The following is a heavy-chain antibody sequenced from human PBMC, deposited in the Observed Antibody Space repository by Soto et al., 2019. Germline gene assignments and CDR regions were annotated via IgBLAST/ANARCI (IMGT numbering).Heavy chain of an antibody. CDR2: ISWDGGST. J-gene: IGHJ6*02. D-gene: IGHD6-6*01. CDR1: GFTFDDYA. CDR3: AKDMGYSSSSPPSYYYYYGMDV. V-gene: IGHV3-43D*04. Sequence: PGGSLRLSCAASGFTFDDYAMHWVRQAPGKGLEWVSLISWDGGSTYYADSVKGRFTISRDNSKNSLYLQMNSLRAEDTALYYCAKDMGYSSSSPPSYYYYYGMDVWGQGTTVTVSS.